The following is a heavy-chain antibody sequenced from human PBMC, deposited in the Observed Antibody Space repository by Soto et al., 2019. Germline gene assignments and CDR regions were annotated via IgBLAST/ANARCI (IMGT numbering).Heavy chain of an antibody. CDR1: GYTLTDLS. CDR3: ATFDYAYLDAFDI. CDR2: FDPEDGET. J-gene: IGHJ3*02. V-gene: IGHV1-24*01. Sequence: GASVKGACKVSGYTLTDLSMHWVRQAPGKGLEWMGGFDPEDGETIYAQKFQGRVTMTEDTSTDTAYMELSSLRSEDTAVYYCATFDYAYLDAFDIWGQGTMVTVSS. D-gene: IGHD4-17*01.